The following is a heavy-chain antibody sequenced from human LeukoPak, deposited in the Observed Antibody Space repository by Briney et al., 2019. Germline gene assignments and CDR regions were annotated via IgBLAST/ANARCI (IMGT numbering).Heavy chain of an antibody. Sequence: SVKVSCKASGGTFSSYAFSRVRQAPGQGLEWMGGIIPIFGTANYAQKFQGRVTITADESTSTAYMELSSLRSEDTAVYYCASAHYCSSTSCQPQAIDYWGQGTLVTVSS. D-gene: IGHD2-2*01. CDR1: GGTFSSYA. CDR3: ASAHYCSSTSCQPQAIDY. V-gene: IGHV1-69*01. CDR2: IIPIFGTA. J-gene: IGHJ4*02.